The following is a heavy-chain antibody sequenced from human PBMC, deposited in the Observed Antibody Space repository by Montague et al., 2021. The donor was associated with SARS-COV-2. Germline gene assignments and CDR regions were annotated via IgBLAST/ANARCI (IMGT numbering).Heavy chain of an antibody. V-gene: IGHV4-39*07. CDR3: ARGSGYYDSSGYYYDAFDI. CDR1: GDSISSGSYF. D-gene: IGHD3-22*01. Sequence: SETLSLTCTVSGDSISSGSYFWGWIRQPPGKGLEWIGSIYYSGSTYYXXXLKSRVTISVDTSKNQFSLKLSSVTAADSAVYYCARGSGYYDSSGYYYDAFDIWGQGTKVTVSS. J-gene: IGHJ3*02. CDR2: IYYSGST.